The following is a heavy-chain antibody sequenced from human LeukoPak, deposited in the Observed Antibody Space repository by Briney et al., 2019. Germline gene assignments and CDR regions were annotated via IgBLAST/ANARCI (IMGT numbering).Heavy chain of an antibody. J-gene: IGHJ4*02. Sequence: ASVKVSCKASGYTFTSYYLYWVRQAPGQGLEWMGVINPSGGSTTSAQKFQGRLTMTRDTSTSTVYMELRSLRSEDTAVYYCARGPGPADDGGGYCFDYWGQGTLVTVSS. V-gene: IGHV1-46*01. CDR1: GYTFTSYY. D-gene: IGHD3-22*01. CDR2: INPSGGST. CDR3: ARGPGPADDGGGYCFDY.